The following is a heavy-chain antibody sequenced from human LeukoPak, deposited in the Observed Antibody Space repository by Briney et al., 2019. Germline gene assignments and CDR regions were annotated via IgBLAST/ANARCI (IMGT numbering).Heavy chain of an antibody. V-gene: IGHV4-59*08. CDR2: IYYSGST. D-gene: IGHD2-15*01. J-gene: IGHJ4*02. Sequence: SETLSLTCTVSGGSISSYYWSWIRQPPGKGLEWIGYIYYSGSTNYDPSLKSRVTISVDTSKNQFSLKLSSVTAADTAVYYCARRGYCSGGSCYSFDYWGQGTLVTVSS. CDR3: ARRGYCSGGSCYSFDY. CDR1: GGSISSYY.